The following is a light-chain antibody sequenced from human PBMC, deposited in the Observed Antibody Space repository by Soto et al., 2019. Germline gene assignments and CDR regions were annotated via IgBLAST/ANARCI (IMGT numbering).Light chain of an antibody. CDR3: QQYRSYWT. Sequence: DIQITKSPSKLSASVGDRVTITCRASQSISIWLAWFQQKPGKAPNLLIHDASSLESGVPSRFSGSGSGTEFTITIIMLQHDYFATYYCQQYRSYWTFGQGTKVDIK. CDR2: DAS. CDR1: QSISIW. J-gene: IGKJ1*01. V-gene: IGKV1-5*01.